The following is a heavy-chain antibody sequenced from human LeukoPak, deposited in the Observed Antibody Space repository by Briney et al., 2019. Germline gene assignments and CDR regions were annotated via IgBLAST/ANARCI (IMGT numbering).Heavy chain of an antibody. CDR3: ARDPLRFGELLGYFDY. Sequence: ASVKVSCKASGYTFTSYGISWVRQAPGQGLEWMGWISAYNGNTNYAQKLQGRVTMSTDTSTSTGYMELRSLRSDDTAVYYCARDPLRFGELLGYFDYWGQGTLVTVSS. CDR2: ISAYNGNT. J-gene: IGHJ4*02. V-gene: IGHV1-18*01. CDR1: GYTFTSYG. D-gene: IGHD3-10*01.